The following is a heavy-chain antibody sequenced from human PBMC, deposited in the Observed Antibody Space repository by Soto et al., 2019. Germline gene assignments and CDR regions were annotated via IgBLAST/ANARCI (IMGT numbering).Heavy chain of an antibody. J-gene: IGHJ6*02. CDR2: VYYTGDT. D-gene: IGHD5-12*01. CDR1: SGPSRSHN. Sequence: QVQVQQSGPGLVKPSETLSLTCTVSSGPSRSHNWGWIRQLPGRGLEWIGYVYYTGDTSYNPSLKXXVXXSADTSTNHISLTLRSVTAADTAVYYCVRQGIDYLHGLVDVWGQGTTVSVSS. CDR3: VRQGIDYLHGLVDV. V-gene: IGHV4-59*08.